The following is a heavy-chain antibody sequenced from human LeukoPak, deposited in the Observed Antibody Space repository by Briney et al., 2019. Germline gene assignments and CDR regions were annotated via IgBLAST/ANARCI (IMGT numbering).Heavy chain of an antibody. D-gene: IGHD6-13*01. CDR3: ARDHSISAATDY. V-gene: IGHV4-4*07. J-gene: IGHJ4*02. CDR2: IYTSGST. Sequence: SETLSLTCTVSGGSISSYYWSWIRQPAGKGLEWIGRIYTSGSTNYNPSLKSRVTMSVDTSKNQFSLKLISVTAADTAMYYCARDHSISAATDYWGQGTLVTVSS. CDR1: GGSISSYY.